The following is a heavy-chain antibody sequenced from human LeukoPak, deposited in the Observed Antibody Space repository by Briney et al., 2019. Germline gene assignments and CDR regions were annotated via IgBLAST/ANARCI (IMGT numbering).Heavy chain of an antibody. D-gene: IGHD2-21*01. CDR2: INPSSGGT. CDR1: GYSFTDYY. CDR3: ARADRLHGGPYLIGP. V-gene: IGHV1-2*02. Sequence: ASVKVSCKTSGYSFTDYYMHWVRQAPGQGLEWMGWINPSSGGTSSAQKFQGRVTMTRDTSITTVYMGVRWLTSDDTAVYYCARADRLHGGPYLIGPWGQGTLVTVPS. J-gene: IGHJ5*02.